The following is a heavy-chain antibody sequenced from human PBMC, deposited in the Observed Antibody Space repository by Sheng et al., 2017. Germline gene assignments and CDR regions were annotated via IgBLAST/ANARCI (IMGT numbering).Heavy chain of an antibody. Sequence: QMQLQGSGPKLVEHSETLSLTCTVSGGSVTNNNYYWGWIRQSPGKRLEWIGIIFYTGTSYYSSSLRSRVALSVDTSNNQFSLKVTSVTVADTAVYYCVRDDSEGGIGVWGPGAAVTVS. CDR2: IFYTGTS. CDR1: GGSVTNNNYY. D-gene: IGHD3-16*01. CDR3: VRDDSEGGIGV. J-gene: IGHJ6*02. V-gene: IGHV4-39*07.